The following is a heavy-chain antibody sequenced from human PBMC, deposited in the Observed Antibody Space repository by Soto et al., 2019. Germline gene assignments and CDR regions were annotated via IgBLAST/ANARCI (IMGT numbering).Heavy chain of an antibody. CDR3: ARRGYCSSTSCNPYYYYYMDV. D-gene: IGHD2-2*01. CDR2: INHSGST. V-gene: IGHV4-34*01. J-gene: IGHJ6*03. CDR1: GGSFSGYY. Sequence: SETLSLTCAVYGGSFSGYYWSWIRQPPGKGLEWIGEINHSGSTNYNPSLKSRVTISVDTSKNQFSLKLSSVTAADTAVYYCARRGYCSSTSCNPYYYYYMDVWGKGTTV.